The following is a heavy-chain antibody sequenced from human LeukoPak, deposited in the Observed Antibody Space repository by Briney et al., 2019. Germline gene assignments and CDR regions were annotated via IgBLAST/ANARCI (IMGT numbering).Heavy chain of an antibody. V-gene: IGHV1-46*01. J-gene: IGHJ4*02. Sequence: GASVKVSCKASGYTFTSYYMHWVRQAPGQGLEWMGIINPSGGSTSYAQKFQGRVTMTRDTSTSTVYMELSSLRSEDTAVYYCARADGYESRTPYYDILTGPDYWGQGTLVTVSS. CDR3: ARADGYESRTPYYDILTGPDY. CDR2: INPSGGST. CDR1: GYTFTSYY. D-gene: IGHD3-9*01.